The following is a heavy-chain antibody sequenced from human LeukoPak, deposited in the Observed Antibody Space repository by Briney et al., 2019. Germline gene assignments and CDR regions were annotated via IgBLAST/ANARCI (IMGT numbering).Heavy chain of an antibody. CDR1: GGTFSSYA. D-gene: IGHD4-23*01. CDR2: IIPIPGIA. CDR3: ARTVAGSCDY. J-gene: IGHJ4*02. V-gene: IGHV1-69*04. Sequence: GASVKVSCKASGGTFSSYAISWVRQAPGQGLEWMGRIIPIPGIANYAQKFQGRVTITTDKSTSTAYMELSSLRSEDTAVYYCARTVAGSCDYWGQGTLVTVSS.